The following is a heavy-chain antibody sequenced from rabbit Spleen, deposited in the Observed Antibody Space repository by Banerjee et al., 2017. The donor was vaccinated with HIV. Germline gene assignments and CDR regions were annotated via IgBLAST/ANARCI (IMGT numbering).Heavy chain of an antibody. V-gene: IGHV1S40*01. Sequence: QSLEESGGDLVKPGASLTLTCIASGVSFSVSSYMCWVRQAPGKGLEWIACIDSGSSGFTYFATWAKGRSTFSKSSSTTVTLQMTSLTAADTATYFCARDLTGVIGWNFGWWGQGTLVTVS. CDR2: IDSGSSGFT. J-gene: IGHJ3*01. CDR1: GVSFSVSSY. CDR3: ARDLTGVIGWNFGW. D-gene: IGHD4-1*01.